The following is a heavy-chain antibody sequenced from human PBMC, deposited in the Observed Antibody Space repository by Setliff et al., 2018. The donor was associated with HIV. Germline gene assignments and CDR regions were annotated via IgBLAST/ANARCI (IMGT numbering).Heavy chain of an antibody. CDR1: GYTFTSHY. D-gene: IGHD3-22*01. CDR3: ANYHYDDSSAYFIELYSLDF. CDR2: INPNGGST. V-gene: IGHV1-46*01. J-gene: IGHJ4*02. Sequence: ASVKVSCKASGYTFTSHYIHWVRQAPGQGLEWMGTINPNGGSTTYAQKFQGRVTMTRDTSTSTVYMELSSLRSEDTAMYYCANYHYDDSSAYFIELYSLDFWGQGTLVTVSS.